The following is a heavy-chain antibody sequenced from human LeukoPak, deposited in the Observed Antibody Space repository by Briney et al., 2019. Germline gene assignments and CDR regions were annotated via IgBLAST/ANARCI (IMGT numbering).Heavy chain of an antibody. CDR1: GFTFDDCG. V-gene: IGHV3-20*04. CDR3: AELGITMIGGV. D-gene: IGHD3-10*02. CDR2: INWNGGST. Sequence: GGSLRLSCAASGFTFDDCGMSWVPQAPGKGLEWVSGINWNGGSTGYADSVKGRFTISRDNAKNSLYLQMNSLRAEDTAVYYCAELGITMIGGVWGKGTTVTISS. J-gene: IGHJ6*04.